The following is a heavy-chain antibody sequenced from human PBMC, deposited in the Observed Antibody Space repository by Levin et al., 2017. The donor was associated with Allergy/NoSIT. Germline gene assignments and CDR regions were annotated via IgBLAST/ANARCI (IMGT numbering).Heavy chain of an antibody. Sequence: SETLSLTCAVYGGSFSGYYWSWIRQPPGKGLEWIGEINHSGSTNYNPSLKSRVTISVDTSKNQFSLKLSSVTAADTAVYYCARGGAIFGVATPRGIDYWGQGTLVTVSS. CDR2: INHSGST. D-gene: IGHD3-3*01. J-gene: IGHJ4*02. CDR1: GGSFSGYY. CDR3: ARGGAIFGVATPRGIDY. V-gene: IGHV4-34*01.